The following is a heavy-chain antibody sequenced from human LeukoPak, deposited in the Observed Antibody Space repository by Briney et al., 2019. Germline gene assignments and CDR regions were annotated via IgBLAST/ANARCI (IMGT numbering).Heavy chain of an antibody. V-gene: IGHV4-30-2*01. D-gene: IGHD2/OR15-2a*01. Sequence: PSETLSLTCTVSGGSISSGGYYWSWIRQPPGKGLEWIGYIYHSGSTYYNPSLKSRVTISVDRSKNQFSLKLSSVTAADTAVYYCARIEYYFDYWGQGTLVTVSS. CDR3: ARIEYYFDY. CDR1: GGSISSGGYY. CDR2: IYHSGST. J-gene: IGHJ4*02.